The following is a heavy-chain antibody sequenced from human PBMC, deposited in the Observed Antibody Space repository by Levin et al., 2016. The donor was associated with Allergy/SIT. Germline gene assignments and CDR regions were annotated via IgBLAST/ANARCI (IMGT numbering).Heavy chain of an antibody. D-gene: IGHD6-13*01. CDR3: ARGSRSWSHDY. J-gene: IGHJ4*02. V-gene: IGHV4-31*02. Sequence: RQAPGKGLEWIGYIYYRGSAYYNPSLKSRVTISIDTSKNQFYLKLSSVTAADTAMYYCARGSRSWSHDYWGQGTQVTVSS. CDR2: IYYRGSA.